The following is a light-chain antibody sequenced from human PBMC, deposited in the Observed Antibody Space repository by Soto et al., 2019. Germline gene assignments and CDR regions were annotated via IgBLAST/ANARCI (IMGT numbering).Light chain of an antibody. CDR3: MQALETPYT. Sequence: DIVMTQSPLSLPVTPGEPASISCRSSQSLLHSNGYNYLDWYLQKPGQSPQVLIYLGSNRASGVPDRSSGSGSGTDFTLQISRVEDEDVGVYYCMQALETPYTFGQGTKVDIX. J-gene: IGKJ2*01. CDR1: QSLLHSNGYNY. CDR2: LGS. V-gene: IGKV2-28*01.